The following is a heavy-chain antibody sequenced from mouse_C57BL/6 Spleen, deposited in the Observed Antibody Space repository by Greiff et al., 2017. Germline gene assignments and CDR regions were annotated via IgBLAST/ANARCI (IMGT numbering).Heavy chain of an antibody. V-gene: IGHV1-82*01. CDR2: IYPGDGDT. CDR3: ARKDAMDY. J-gene: IGHJ4*01. Sequence: VKLMESGPELVKPGASVKISCKASGYAFSSSWMHWVKQRPGKGLEWIGRIYPGDGDTNYNGKFKGKVTLTADKSSSTAYMQLSSLTSEDSAVYFCARKDAMDYWGQGTSVTVSS. CDR1: GYAFSSSW.